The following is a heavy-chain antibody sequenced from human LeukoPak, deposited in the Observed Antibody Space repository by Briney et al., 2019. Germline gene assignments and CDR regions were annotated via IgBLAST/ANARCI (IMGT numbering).Heavy chain of an antibody. J-gene: IGHJ4*02. CDR1: GFTFSNYA. CDR2: ISHDRSNN. CDR3: ARDLSGSYMRDY. V-gene: IGHV3-30-3*01. Sequence: GGSLRLSCAASGFTFSNYAMHWARQAPGKGLEGVAFISHDRSNNCHADSVKGRFTISRDNSKNTLYLQMNSLTDEDTAVYYCARDLSGSYMRDYWGQGTLVTVSS. D-gene: IGHD3-10*01.